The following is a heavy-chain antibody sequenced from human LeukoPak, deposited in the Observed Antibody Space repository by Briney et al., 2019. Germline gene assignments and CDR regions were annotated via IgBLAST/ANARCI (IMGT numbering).Heavy chain of an antibody. CDR2: ISGSGGST. J-gene: IGHJ4*02. D-gene: IGHD3-22*01. CDR1: GFTFSSYA. V-gene: IGHV3-23*01. CDR3: AKDGYYDSSSGNFDY. Sequence: GGSLRLSCAASGFTFSSYAMSWVRLAPGKGLEWVSAISGSGGSTYYADSVKGRFTISRDNSKNTLYLQMNSLRAEDTAVYYCAKDGYYDSSSGNFDYWGQGTLVNVSS.